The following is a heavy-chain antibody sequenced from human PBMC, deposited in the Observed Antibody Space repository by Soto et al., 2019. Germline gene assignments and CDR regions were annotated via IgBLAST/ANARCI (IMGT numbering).Heavy chain of an antibody. CDR1: AFTFSTYS. CDR3: AKVKKGYSYATMDN. J-gene: IGHJ4*02. CDR2: ISYDGST. D-gene: IGHD5-18*01. V-gene: IGHV3-30-3*01. Sequence: QVQLVESGGGVVQPGRSLRLSCAASAFTFSTYSLHWVRQAPGKGLEWVAVISYDGSTYYADSVKGRFTIYRDNSKNTRLLQLNSLRTEDTAVYYCAKVKKGYSYATMDNWGQGTLVTVSS.